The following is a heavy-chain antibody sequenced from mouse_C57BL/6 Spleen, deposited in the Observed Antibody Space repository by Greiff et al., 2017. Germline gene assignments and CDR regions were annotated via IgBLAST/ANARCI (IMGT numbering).Heavy chain of an antibody. J-gene: IGHJ2*01. CDR1: GYSFTGYY. V-gene: IGHV1-43*01. CDR2: INPSTGGT. D-gene: IGHD1-1*01. Sequence: EVKLQESGPELVKPGASVKISCKASGYSFTGYYMHWVKQSSEKSLEWIGEINPSTGGTSYNQKFKGKATLTVDKSSSTAYMQLKSLTSEDSAVYYGARWDYGSHWGQGTTLTVSS. CDR3: ARWDYGSH.